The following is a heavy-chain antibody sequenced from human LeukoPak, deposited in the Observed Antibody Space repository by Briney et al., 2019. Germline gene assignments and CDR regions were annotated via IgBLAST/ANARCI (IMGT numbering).Heavy chain of an antibody. CDR3: ARDSPLGTYGSGSYLDY. Sequence: GGSLTLSCAASGFTFTSYYMHWVRHAPGKGLVWDSCISGDGSNTIYADSVKGRFIISRDNDKNTVYLQMNSLRAEDTAVYYCARDSPLGTYGSGSYLDYWGQGTLVTVSS. CDR1: GFTFTSYY. CDR2: ISGDGSNT. J-gene: IGHJ4*02. V-gene: IGHV3-74*01. D-gene: IGHD3-10*01.